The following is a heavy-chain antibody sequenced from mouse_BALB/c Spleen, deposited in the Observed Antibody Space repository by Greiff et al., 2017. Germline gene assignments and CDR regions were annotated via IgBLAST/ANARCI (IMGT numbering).Heavy chain of an antibody. J-gene: IGHJ4*01. CDR2: IYPGDGNT. V-gene: IGHV1S56*01. Sequence: VQLQQSGPELVKPGASVKMSCKASGYTFTSYYIHWVKQRPGQGLEWIGWIYPGDGNTKYNEKFKGKTTLTADKSSSKAYMLLNSLTSEDSAIYFCARGGLLPLYAMDYWGQGTSVTVSS. CDR1: GYTFTSYY. D-gene: IGHD2-10*01. CDR3: ARGGLLPLYAMDY.